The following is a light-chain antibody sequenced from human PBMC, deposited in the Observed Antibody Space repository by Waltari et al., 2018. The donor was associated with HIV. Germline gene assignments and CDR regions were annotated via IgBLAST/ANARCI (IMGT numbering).Light chain of an antibody. V-gene: IGLV7-43*01. Sequence: QTVVTQESSLTVSPGGTVTLTCASNSAAVTSDFHPNWIQQKPGQTPRALIYSTAYKHSWTPARFSGSLLGGKAALTLSTVQPEDEAAYYCLLYFGGAWVFGGGTKLTVL. J-gene: IGLJ3*02. CDR3: LLYFGGAWV. CDR2: STA. CDR1: SAAVTSDFH.